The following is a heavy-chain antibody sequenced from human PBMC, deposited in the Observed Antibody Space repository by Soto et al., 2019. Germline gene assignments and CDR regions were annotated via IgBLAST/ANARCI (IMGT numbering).Heavy chain of an antibody. J-gene: IGHJ4*02. CDR1: GFTFSSSA. V-gene: IGHV1-58*01. D-gene: IGHD2-2*01. CDR3: AADQHCSSTRCYPYNFDY. CDR2: IVVGSGNT. Sequence: QMQLVQSGPEVKKPGTSVRVSCKASGFTFSSSAVKWVRQARGQRLEWIGWIVVGSGNTNYAQKFQERVTITRDMSTSTAYMELSSLRYEDTAVYYCAADQHCSSTRCYPYNFDYWGQGALVTVSS.